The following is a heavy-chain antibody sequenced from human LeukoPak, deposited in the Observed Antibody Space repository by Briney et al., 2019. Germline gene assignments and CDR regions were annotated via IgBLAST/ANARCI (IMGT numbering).Heavy chain of an antibody. V-gene: IGHV3-23*01. J-gene: IGHJ4*02. D-gene: IGHD3-10*01. Sequence: PGGSLRLSCAASGFTFSSYAMSWVRQAPGKGLEWVSAISGSGGSTYYADSVKGRFTISRDNSKNTLYLQMNSLRAEDTAVYYCAKDPNYYGSGSYYNFDDYWGQGTLVTVSS. CDR2: ISGSGGST. CDR3: AKDPNYYGSGSYYNFDDY. CDR1: GFTFSSYA.